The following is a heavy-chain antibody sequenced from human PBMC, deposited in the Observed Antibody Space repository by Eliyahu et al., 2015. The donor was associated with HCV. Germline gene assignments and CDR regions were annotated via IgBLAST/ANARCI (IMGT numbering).Heavy chain of an antibody. J-gene: IGHJ6*02. CDR3: AKEIPRPYYNGMDV. V-gene: IGHV3-48*03. CDR1: GFSFGDYG. CDR2: ISNSGGTI. Sequence: EVQLVESGGGLVQPGGSLRLSCAASGFSFGDYGMHXVRXXPGKGLGGVSYISNSGGTIYHADSVKGRFTISRDNAKNSLYLQMNSLRAEDTAVYYCAKEIPRPYYNGMDVWGQGTTVTISS. D-gene: IGHD1-14*01.